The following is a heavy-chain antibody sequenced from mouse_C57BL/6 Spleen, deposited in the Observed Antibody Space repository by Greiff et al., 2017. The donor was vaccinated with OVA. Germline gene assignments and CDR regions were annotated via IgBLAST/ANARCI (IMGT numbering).Heavy chain of an antibody. D-gene: IGHD2-5*01. CDR3: ARHYSNYLDY. CDR1: GFTFSDYG. CDR2: ISRCSSTI. V-gene: IGHV5-17*01. Sequence: EVKLVESGGGLVKPGGSLKLSCATSGFTFSDYGMHWVRQAPEQGLEWVAYISRCSSTIYYADTVKGRFTISRDNAKNTLFLQMTSLRSEDTAMYYCARHYSNYLDYWGQGTTLTVSS. J-gene: IGHJ2*01.